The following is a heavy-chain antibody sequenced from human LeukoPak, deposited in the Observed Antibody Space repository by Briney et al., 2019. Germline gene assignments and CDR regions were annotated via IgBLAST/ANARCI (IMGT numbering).Heavy chain of an antibody. CDR1: GFTFSGYA. CDR2: ISGSGSNT. CDR3: AKDQSGYYRPFDY. D-gene: IGHD3-22*01. J-gene: IGHJ4*02. Sequence: GGSLRLSCAASGFTFSGYAMSWVRQAPGKGLEWASAISGSGSNTCYADSVKGRFTISRDNSRNTLYLQMNSLGAEDSAVYYCAKDQSGYYRPFDYWGQGTLVTVSS. V-gene: IGHV3-23*01.